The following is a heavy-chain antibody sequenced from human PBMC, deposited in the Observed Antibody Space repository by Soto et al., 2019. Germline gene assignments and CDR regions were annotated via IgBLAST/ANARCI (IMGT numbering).Heavy chain of an antibody. J-gene: IGHJ4*02. CDR2: ISSSSSYI. CDR3: ARGLRYCSGGSCYSLPVY. CDR1: GFTFSSYS. V-gene: IGHV3-21*01. Sequence: GGSLSLSCAASGFTFSSYSMNWVRQAPGKGLEWVSSISSSSSYIYYADSVKGRFTISRDNAKNSLYLQMNSLRAEDTAVYYCARGLRYCSGGSCYSLPVYWGQGTLVTVSS. D-gene: IGHD2-15*01.